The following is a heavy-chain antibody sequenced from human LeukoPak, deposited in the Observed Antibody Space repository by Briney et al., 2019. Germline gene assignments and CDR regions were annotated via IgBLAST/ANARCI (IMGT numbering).Heavy chain of an antibody. CDR3: AKALKITISEYYFDY. CDR2: ISWNSGSI. Sequence: GGSLRLSCAASGFTFDDYAMHWVRQAPGKGLEWVSGISWNSGSIGYADSVKGRFTISRDNAKNSLYLQMNSLRAEDTALYYCAKALKITISEYYFDYWGQGTLVTVSS. J-gene: IGHJ4*02. CDR1: GFTFDDYA. V-gene: IGHV3-9*01. D-gene: IGHD3-3*01.